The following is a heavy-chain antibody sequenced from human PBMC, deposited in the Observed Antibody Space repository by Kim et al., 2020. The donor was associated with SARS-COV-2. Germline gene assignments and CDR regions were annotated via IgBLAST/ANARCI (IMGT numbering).Heavy chain of an antibody. V-gene: IGHV4-59*01. CDR2: IYYSGST. D-gene: IGHD3-10*01. J-gene: IGHJ6*02. CDR3: ARDLLYYGSGSYYYYYGMDV. Sequence: SETLSLTCTVSGGSISSYYWSWIRQPTGKGLEWIGYIYYSGSTNYNPSLKSRVTISVDTSKNQFSLKLSSVTAADTAVYYCARDLLYYGSGSYYYYYGMDVWGQGTTVTVSS. CDR1: GGSISSYY.